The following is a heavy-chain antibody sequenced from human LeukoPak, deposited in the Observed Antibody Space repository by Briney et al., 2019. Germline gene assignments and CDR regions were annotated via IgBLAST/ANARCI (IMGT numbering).Heavy chain of an antibody. Sequence: ASVKVSCKASGYTFTGYYMHWVRQAPGQGLEWMGWINPNSGGTNYAQKFQGRVTMTRDTSISPAYMELSRLRSDDTAVYYCARVDDAPYGSGSLPKVWYYYMDVWGKGTTVTISS. J-gene: IGHJ6*03. CDR2: INPNSGGT. D-gene: IGHD3-10*01. CDR3: ARVDDAPYGSGSLPKVWYYYMDV. V-gene: IGHV1-2*02. CDR1: GYTFTGYY.